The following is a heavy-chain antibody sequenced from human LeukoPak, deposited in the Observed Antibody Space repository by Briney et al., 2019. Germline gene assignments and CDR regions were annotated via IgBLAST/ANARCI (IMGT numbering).Heavy chain of an antibody. CDR3: ARSVPYSYGQGANWFDP. CDR1: GGSFSGYY. D-gene: IGHD5-18*01. J-gene: IGHJ5*02. V-gene: IGHV4-34*01. Sequence: SETLSLTCAVYGGSFSGYYWSWIRQPPGKGLEWIGEINHSGSTNYNPSLKSRVTISVDTSKNQFSLKLSSVTAADTAVYYCARSVPYSYGQGANWFDPWGQGTLVTVSS. CDR2: INHSGST.